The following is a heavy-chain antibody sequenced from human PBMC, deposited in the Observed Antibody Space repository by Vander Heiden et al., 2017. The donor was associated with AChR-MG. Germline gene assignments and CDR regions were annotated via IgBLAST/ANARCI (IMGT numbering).Heavy chain of an antibody. V-gene: IGHV3-23*01. Sequence: EVQLLESGGGLVQPGGSLRPSCPPSGFTFPSYAMSWVRQAPGKGLEWVSAISGSGGSTYYADSVKGRFTISRDNSKNTLYLQMNSLRAEDTAVYYCAKWGIAVAGSGEGWFDPWGQGTLVTVSS. J-gene: IGHJ5*02. CDR1: GFTFPSYA. CDR2: ISGSGGST. D-gene: IGHD6-19*01. CDR3: AKWGIAVAGSGEGWFDP.